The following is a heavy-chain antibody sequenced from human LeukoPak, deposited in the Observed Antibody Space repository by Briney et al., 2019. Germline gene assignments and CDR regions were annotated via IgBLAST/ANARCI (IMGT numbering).Heavy chain of an antibody. J-gene: IGHJ3*02. Sequence: PSETLSLTCTVSGGSISSGNYYWTWIRQPAGTGLEWIGRIHTSGSTNYNPSLKSRVAISIDTSKNQFSLNLNSVTTAETAIYYCARDRAADSFDIWGQGAMVTVSA. V-gene: IGHV4-61*02. CDR2: IHTSGST. CDR1: GGSISSGNYY. CDR3: ARDRAADSFDI. D-gene: IGHD2-15*01.